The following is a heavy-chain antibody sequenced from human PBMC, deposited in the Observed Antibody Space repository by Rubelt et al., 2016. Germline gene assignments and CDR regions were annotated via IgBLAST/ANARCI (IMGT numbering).Heavy chain of an antibody. J-gene: IGHJ6*02. Sequence: QVQLVQSGAEVKKPGASVKVPCKASGYTFATYAMHWVRQAPVHRLEWMGWIDAGNGDTKYSINLQGRVTFTRDTSASTAYMELSSLRSEDSAVYYCARPLPGYYYGMDVWGQGTTVTVSS. CDR3: ARPLPGYYYGMDV. CDR1: GYTFATYA. V-gene: IGHV1-3*01. CDR2: IDAGNGDT.